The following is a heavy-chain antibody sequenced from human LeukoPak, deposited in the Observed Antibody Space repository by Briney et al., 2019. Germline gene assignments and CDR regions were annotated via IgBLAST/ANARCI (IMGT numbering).Heavy chain of an antibody. Sequence: PSETLSLTCTVSGGSISSGSYYWSWIRQPAGKGLEWIGRIYISGSTNYNPSLKSRVTISVDTSKNQFSLKLSSVTAADTAVYYCARATIFGVDHDAFDIWGQGTMVTVSS. J-gene: IGHJ3*02. CDR2: IYISGST. CDR3: ARATIFGVDHDAFDI. D-gene: IGHD3-3*01. V-gene: IGHV4-61*02. CDR1: GGSISSGSYY.